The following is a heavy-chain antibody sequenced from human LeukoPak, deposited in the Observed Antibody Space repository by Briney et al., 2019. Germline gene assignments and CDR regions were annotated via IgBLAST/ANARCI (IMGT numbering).Heavy chain of an antibody. CDR1: GFTFSSYA. CDR3: AKVTYYYDSSGYYDY. D-gene: IGHD3-22*01. CDR2: ISGSGGST. Sequence: PGGSLRLSCAASGFTFSSYAMSWVRQAPRKGLEWVSAISGSGGSTYYADSVKGRFTISRDNSKNTLYLQMNSLRAEDTAVYYCAKVTYYYDSSGYYDYWGQGTLVTVSS. J-gene: IGHJ4*02. V-gene: IGHV3-23*01.